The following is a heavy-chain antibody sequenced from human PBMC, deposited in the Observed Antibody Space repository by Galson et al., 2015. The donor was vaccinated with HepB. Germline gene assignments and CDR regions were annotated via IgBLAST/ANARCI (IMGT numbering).Heavy chain of an antibody. J-gene: IGHJ6*02. V-gene: IGHV6-1*01. Sequence: CAISGDSVSSNSAAWNWIRQSPSRGLEWLGRTYYRSKWYNDYAVSVKSRITINPDTSKNQFSLQLNSVTPEDTAVYYCARAGLPYIVGATGRDYGMDVWGQGTTVTVSS. CDR2: TYYRSKWYN. CDR1: GDSVSSNSAA. CDR3: ARAGLPYIVGATGRDYGMDV. D-gene: IGHD1-26*01.